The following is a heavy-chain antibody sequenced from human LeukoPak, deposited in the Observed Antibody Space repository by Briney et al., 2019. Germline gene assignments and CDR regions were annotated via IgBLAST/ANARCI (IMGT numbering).Heavy chain of an antibody. Sequence: PGGSLSLSCAASGFTVSSNYMSWVRQAPGKGLEWVSIIYSSGNTYYADSVKGRFTISRDTSKNTLYLQMNSLRAEDTAFYYCAREVGATRGLDPWGQGTLVTVSS. V-gene: IGHV3-53*01. D-gene: IGHD1-26*01. CDR3: AREVGATRGLDP. CDR1: GFTVSSNY. J-gene: IGHJ5*02. CDR2: IYSSGNT.